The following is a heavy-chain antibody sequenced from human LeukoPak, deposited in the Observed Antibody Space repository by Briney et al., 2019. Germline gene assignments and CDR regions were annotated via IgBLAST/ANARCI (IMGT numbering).Heavy chain of an antibody. CDR1: GYTFTGYY. J-gene: IGHJ4*02. CDR2: INPNSGGT. D-gene: IGHD3-22*01. CDR3: AREPEYSLVPYYYDSSGSDY. Sequence: ASVKVSCKASGYTFTGYYMHWVRQAPGQGLEWMGRINPNSGGTNYAQKFQGRVTMTRDTSISAAYMELSRLRSDDTAVYYCAREPEYSLVPYYYDSSGSDYWGQGTLVTVSS. V-gene: IGHV1-2*06.